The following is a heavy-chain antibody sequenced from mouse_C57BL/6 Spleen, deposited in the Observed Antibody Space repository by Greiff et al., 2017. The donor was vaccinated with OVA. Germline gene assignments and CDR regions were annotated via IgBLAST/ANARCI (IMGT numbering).Heavy chain of an antibody. CDR3: TTGGLRRAWFAY. V-gene: IGHV14-1*01. CDR2: IDPEDGDT. Sequence: VQLQQPGAELVKPGASVKLSCTASGFNIKDYYMHWVKQRPEQGLEWIGRIDPEDGDTEYAPKFQGKATMTADTSSNTAYLQLSSLTSEDTAVYYCTTGGLRRAWFAYWGQGTLVTVSA. D-gene: IGHD2-4*01. J-gene: IGHJ3*01. CDR1: GFNIKDYY.